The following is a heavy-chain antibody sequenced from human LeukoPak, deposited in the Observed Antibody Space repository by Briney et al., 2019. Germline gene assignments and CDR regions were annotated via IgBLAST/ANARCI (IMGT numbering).Heavy chain of an antibody. CDR3: ARLGYCSSASCGPLDY. V-gene: IGHV4-4*02. Sequence: PSETLSLTCAVSGGSISSSNWWSWVRQPPGKGLEWIGEIYHSGSTNYNPSLKSRVTISVDTSKNQFSLKLSSVTAADTAVYYCARLGYCSSASCGPLDYWGQGTLVTVSS. J-gene: IGHJ4*02. D-gene: IGHD2-2*01. CDR1: GGSISSSNW. CDR2: IYHSGST.